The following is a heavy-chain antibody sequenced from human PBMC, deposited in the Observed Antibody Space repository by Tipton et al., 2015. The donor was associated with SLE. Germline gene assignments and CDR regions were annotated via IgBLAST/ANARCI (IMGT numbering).Heavy chain of an antibody. V-gene: IGHV4-34*01. CDR3: ARERVRGSYLEGYFDY. CDR1: GGSFSGYY. D-gene: IGHD3-16*01. J-gene: IGHJ4*02. Sequence: TLSLTCAVYGGSFSGYYWSWIRQPPGKGLEWIGEINHSGSTNYNPSLKSRVTISVDTSKNQFSLKLSSVTAADTAVYYCARERVRGSYLEGYFDYWGQGTLVTVSS. CDR2: INHSGST.